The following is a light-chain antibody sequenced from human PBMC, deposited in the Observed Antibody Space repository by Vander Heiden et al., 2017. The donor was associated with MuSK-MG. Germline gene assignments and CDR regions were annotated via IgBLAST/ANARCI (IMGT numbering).Light chain of an antibody. CDR1: VLAKKY. Sequence: SYALTQPSSVSVSPGKTARITCPGDVLAKKYVRWFQQKPGQAPVLVIYKDRERPSGISERFSGSSSGTTVTLTISGAQVEDEADYYCYSAADNNRWVFGGGTKLTVL. CDR2: KDR. CDR3: YSAADNNRWV. J-gene: IGLJ3*02. V-gene: IGLV3-27*01.